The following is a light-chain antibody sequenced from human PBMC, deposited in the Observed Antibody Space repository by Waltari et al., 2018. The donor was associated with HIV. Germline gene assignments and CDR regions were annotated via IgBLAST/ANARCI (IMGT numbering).Light chain of an antibody. V-gene: IGLV3-21*02. Sequence: SYVLAQPPSVSVAPGQTARITCGGNYIGSKSVHWYQQKPGQAPVLVVYNDSDRPSGIPERVSGSNAGNTATLTISRVEAGDEADYYCQVWYTSTDHGVVFGGGTKLTVL. CDR1: YIGSKS. J-gene: IGLJ2*01. CDR3: QVWYTSTDHGVV. CDR2: NDS.